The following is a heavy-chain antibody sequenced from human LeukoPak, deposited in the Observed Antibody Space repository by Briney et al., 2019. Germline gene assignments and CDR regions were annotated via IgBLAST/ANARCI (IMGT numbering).Heavy chain of an antibody. D-gene: IGHD4-23*01. CDR3: ARDYGGNGNWFDP. CDR2: TYYRSKWYN. CDR1: GDSVSINSAA. J-gene: IGHJ5*02. Sequence: SQTLSLTCAISGDSVSINSAAWNWVRQSPAGGLEWLGRTYYRSKWYNDYAVSVKSLITINPHTSKNQFSLQLNSVTPEDTAVYYCARDYGGNGNWFDPWGQGTLVTVSS. V-gene: IGHV6-1*01.